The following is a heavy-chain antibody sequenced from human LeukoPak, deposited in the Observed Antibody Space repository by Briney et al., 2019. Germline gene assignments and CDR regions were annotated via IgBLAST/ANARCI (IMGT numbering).Heavy chain of an antibody. CDR1: GGSISGYY. CDR2: ISYSEST. CDR3: ARSFLGDWYFDL. D-gene: IGHD1-26*01. J-gene: IGHJ2*01. Sequence: SETLSLTCTVSGGSISGYYWSWIRQPPGVGLEWIGSISYSESTNYNPSLKSRVTISVDTSKDQFSLRLTSVTAADTAMYYCARSFLGDWYFDLWGRGTLVPVSS. V-gene: IGHV4-59*01.